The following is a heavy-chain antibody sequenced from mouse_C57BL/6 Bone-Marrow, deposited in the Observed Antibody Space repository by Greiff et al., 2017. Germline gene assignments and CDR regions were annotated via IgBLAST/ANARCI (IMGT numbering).Heavy chain of an antibody. Sequence: QVQLKQSGPGLVQPSQSLSITCTVSGFSLTSYGVHWVRQSPGKGLEWLGVIWSGGSTDYNAAFISRLSISKDNSKSQVFFKMNSLQADDTAIYYCARKSRTHLLPLVFDVWGTGATVTVSS. CDR1: GFSLTSYG. J-gene: IGHJ1*03. V-gene: IGHV2-2*01. D-gene: IGHD1-1*01. CDR3: ARKSRTHLLPLVFDV. CDR2: IWSGGST.